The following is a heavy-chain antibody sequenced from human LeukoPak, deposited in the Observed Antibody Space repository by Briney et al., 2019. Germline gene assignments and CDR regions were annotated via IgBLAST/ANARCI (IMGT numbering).Heavy chain of an antibody. CDR3: ARQPYGYDAFDI. CDR2: IYYSGST. Sequence: SETLSLTCTVSGGSISSSSYSWGWIRQPPGKGLEWIGYIYYSGSTNYNPSLKSRVTISVDTSKNQFSLKLSSVTAADTAVYYCARQPYGYDAFDIWGQGTMVTVSS. J-gene: IGHJ3*02. V-gene: IGHV4-61*05. D-gene: IGHD4-17*01. CDR1: GGSISSSSYS.